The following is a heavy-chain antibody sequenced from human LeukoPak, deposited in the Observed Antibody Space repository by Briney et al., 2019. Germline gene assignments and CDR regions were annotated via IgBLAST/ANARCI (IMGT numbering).Heavy chain of an antibody. Sequence: ASVKVSCKASGYTFTSYCINWVRQAPGQGLEWMVWISAYNGYTNYAQQLQHRVTMTTATSTITTDKQQRSLRSDDNAVYYCWGGLGYWSGGSWYFSWFDYLGEGTLVTVS. V-gene: IGHV1-18*01. CDR2: ISAYNGYT. CDR1: GYTFTSYC. CDR3: WGGLGYWSGGSWYFSWFDY. J-gene: IGHJ4*02. D-gene: IGHD2-15*01.